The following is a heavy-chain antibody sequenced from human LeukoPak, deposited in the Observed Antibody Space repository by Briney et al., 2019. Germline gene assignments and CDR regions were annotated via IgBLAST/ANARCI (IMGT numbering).Heavy chain of an antibody. CDR2: IYYSGST. J-gene: IGHJ6*03. D-gene: IGHD5-24*01. V-gene: IGHV4-59*01. Sequence: PSETLSLTCTVSGVYISSYYWSWIRQPPGKGLEWVGYIYYSGSTNYNPSLKSPVTISVDTSKNQFSLNLSSVTAADTAVYYCARGGGMGHYYYMDVWGKGTTVTIS. CDR3: ARGGGMGHYYYMDV. CDR1: GVYISSYY.